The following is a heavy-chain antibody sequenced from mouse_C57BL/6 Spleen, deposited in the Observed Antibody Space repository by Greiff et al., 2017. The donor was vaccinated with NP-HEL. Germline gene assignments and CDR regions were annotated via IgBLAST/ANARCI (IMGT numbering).Heavy chain of an antibody. Sequence: VQVVESGAELVRPGTSVKVSCKASGYAFTNYLIEWVKQRPGQGLEWIGVINPGSGGTKYNEKFKGKATLTADKSSSTSYMQLSSLTSEDSAVYFCALYDGYSYAMDYWGQGTSVTVSS. CDR2: INPGSGGT. V-gene: IGHV1-54*01. D-gene: IGHD2-3*01. J-gene: IGHJ4*01. CDR1: GYAFTNYL. CDR3: ALYDGYSYAMDY.